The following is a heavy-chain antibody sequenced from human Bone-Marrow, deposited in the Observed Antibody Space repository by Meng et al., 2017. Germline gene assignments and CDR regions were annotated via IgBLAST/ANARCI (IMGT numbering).Heavy chain of an antibody. Sequence: GGSLRLSCAASGFTFSSYWMHWVRQAPGKGLVWVSRISGDGRSTAYADSVKGRFTISRDNSKNTLYLQMNSLRAEDTAVYYCAKDLVPHDYGAFPFDPWGQGTLVTVSS. D-gene: IGHD4-17*01. CDR2: ISGDGRST. CDR1: GFTFSSYW. CDR3: AKDLVPHDYGAFPFDP. V-gene: IGHV3-74*03. J-gene: IGHJ5*02.